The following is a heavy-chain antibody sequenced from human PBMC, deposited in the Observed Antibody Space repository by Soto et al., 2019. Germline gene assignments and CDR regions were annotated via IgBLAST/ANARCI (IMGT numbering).Heavy chain of an antibody. CDR3: ASTPAATIFGVVQYYFDY. CDR2: ISSSGGST. V-gene: IGHV3-23*01. CDR1: GFTFSSYA. Sequence: PGGSPRLSCAASGFTFSSYALSWVRQAPGKGLEWVSAISSSGGSTYYADSVKGRFTISRDNSKNTLYLQMNSLRAEDTAVYYCASTPAATIFGVVQYYFDYWGQGTLVTVSS. J-gene: IGHJ4*02. D-gene: IGHD3-3*01.